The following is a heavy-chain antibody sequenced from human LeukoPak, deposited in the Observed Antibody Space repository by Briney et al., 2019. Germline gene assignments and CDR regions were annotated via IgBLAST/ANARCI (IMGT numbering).Heavy chain of an antibody. CDR3: ARDHCSSTSCLDI. J-gene: IGHJ3*02. CDR1: GYSISSGYY. Sequence: SGTLSLTCTVSGYSISSGYYWGWIRQPPGKGLEWIGSIYHSGSTYYNPSLKSRVTISVDTSKNQFSLKLSSVTAADTAVYYCARDHCSSTSCLDIWGQGTMVTVSS. D-gene: IGHD2-2*01. CDR2: IYHSGST. V-gene: IGHV4-38-2*02.